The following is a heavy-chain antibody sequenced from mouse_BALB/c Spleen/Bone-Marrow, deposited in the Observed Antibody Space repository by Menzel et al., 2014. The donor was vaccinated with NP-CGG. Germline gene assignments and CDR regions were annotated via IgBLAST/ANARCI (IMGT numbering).Heavy chain of an antibody. D-gene: IGHD2-3*01. CDR3: AREDGYYGMDY. J-gene: IGHJ4*01. V-gene: IGHV1-14*01. CDR2: INPYNDGT. CDR1: GYTFTSYV. Sequence: SGPELVKPGASVKMSCKASGYTFTSYVLHWVKQKPGQGLEWIGYINPYNDGTKSNEKFKGKATLTSDKSSSTAYMELSSLTSEDSAVYYCAREDGYYGMDYWGQGTSVIVSS.